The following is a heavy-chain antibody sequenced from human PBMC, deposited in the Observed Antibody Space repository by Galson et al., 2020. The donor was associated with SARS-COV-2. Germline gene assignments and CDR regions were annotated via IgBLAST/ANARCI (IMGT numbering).Heavy chain of an antibody. J-gene: IGHJ4*02. V-gene: IGHV4-30-4*08. CDR3: ARDQGAPDPRVRGIYFDY. CDR2: IYYSGTT. Sequence: SETLSLTCTVSGDSINSADYYWSWLRQPPGKGLEWIGNIYYSGTTYYKPALKSRASISVDRSKNQFALTLSSVTAADTAVYYCARDQGAPDPRVRGIYFDYWGQGILVTVSS. CDR1: GDSINSADYY. D-gene: IGHD3-16*01.